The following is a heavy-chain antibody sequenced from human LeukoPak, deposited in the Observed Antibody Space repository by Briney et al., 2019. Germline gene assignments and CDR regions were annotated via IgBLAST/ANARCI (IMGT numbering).Heavy chain of an antibody. Sequence: GRSLRLSCAASRFTFSSAGMNRVRQAPGKGLEWVAFISYGGNDQYYADPVNGRFTSSRDNPKNTVYLQMNSLSNEDTAIYYCAKDHSHPHVRSSSCSNVCDSWGEGTLVAVSS. V-gene: IGHV3-30*18. CDR1: RFTFSSAG. J-gene: IGHJ4*02. CDR3: AKDHSHPHVRSSSCSNVCDS. CDR2: ISYGGNDQ. D-gene: IGHD6-13*01.